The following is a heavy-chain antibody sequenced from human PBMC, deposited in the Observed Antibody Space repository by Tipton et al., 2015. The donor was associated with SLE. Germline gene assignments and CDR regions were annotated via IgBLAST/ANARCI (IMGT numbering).Heavy chain of an antibody. CDR3: ARVPFYYYYYMDV. J-gene: IGHJ6*03. V-gene: IGHV4-34*01. CDR1: GGSFNGHY. CDR2: SNESGIT. Sequence: LRLSCAVYGGSFNGHYWNWFRQSPGKGLEWIGESNESGITHYNSSLKSRVTISVDTSKNQFSLKLSSVTAADTAVYYCARVPFYYYYYMDVWGKGTTVTVSS.